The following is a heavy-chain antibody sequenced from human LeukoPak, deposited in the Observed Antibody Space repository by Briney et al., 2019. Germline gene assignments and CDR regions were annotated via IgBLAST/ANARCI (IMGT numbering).Heavy chain of an antibody. CDR3: VRGSSGWGAFDI. CDR2: INGDGGSI. V-gene: IGHV3-74*01. CDR1: GFTFSSYW. D-gene: IGHD6-19*01. J-gene: IGHJ3*02. Sequence: GGSLRLSCAASGFTFSSYWMHWVRQAPGKGLVWVSRINGDGGSINYADSVKGRFTISRDNAKNTLYLQMNSLRAEDTAVYYCVRGSSGWGAFDIWGQGTMVTVSS.